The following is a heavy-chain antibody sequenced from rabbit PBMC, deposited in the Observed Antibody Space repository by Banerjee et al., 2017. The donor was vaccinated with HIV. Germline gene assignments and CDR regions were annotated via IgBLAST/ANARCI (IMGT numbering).Heavy chain of an antibody. CDR2: IYADGSGTS. CDR3: ARDYWYGLNL. Sequence: QLEESGGGLVQPGGSLKLSCTASGFSLSSNDMNWVRQAPGKGLEWIGTIYADGSGTSDYATWVSGRFTISSHNAQNTLYLQLNSLTVADTATYFCARDYWYGLNLWGPGTLVTVS. V-gene: IGHV1S7*01. D-gene: IGHD7-1*01. J-gene: IGHJ4*01. CDR1: GFSLSSND.